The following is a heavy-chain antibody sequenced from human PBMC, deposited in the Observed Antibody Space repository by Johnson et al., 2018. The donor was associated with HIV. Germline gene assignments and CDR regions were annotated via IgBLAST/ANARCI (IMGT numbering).Heavy chain of an antibody. Sequence: VQLVESGGGVVQPGGSLRLSCEASSFTFSSYGIHWVRQAPGRGLEWVAVLWNDGNNEYYSDSVKGRFPISTDNSKNTLFLQMNNLRVEDMGVYYCAKGLYYYDSSDYDVPEVWGQWTTVTVSS. J-gene: IGHJ3*01. CDR3: AKGLYYYDSSDYDVPEV. CDR2: LWNDGNNE. CDR1: SFTFSSYG. D-gene: IGHD3-22*01. V-gene: IGHV3-33*06.